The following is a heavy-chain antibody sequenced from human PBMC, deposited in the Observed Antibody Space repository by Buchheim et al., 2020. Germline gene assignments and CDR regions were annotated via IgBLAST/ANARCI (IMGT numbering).Heavy chain of an antibody. CDR1: GFTFSSYG. CDR3: ARAYAISVVDPRGEGLDY. CDR2: IWYDGSNK. V-gene: IGHV3-33*01. J-gene: IGHJ4*02. Sequence: QVQLVESGGGVVQPGRSLRLSCAASGFTFSSYGMHWVRQAPGKGLEWVAVIWYDGSNKYYADSVKGRFTISRDNSKNTLYLQMNSLRAEDTAVYYCARAYAISVVDPRGEGLDYWGQGTL. D-gene: IGHD2-15*01.